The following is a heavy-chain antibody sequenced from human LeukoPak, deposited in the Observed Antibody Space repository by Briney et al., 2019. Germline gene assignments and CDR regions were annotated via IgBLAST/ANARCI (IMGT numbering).Heavy chain of an antibody. D-gene: IGHD2-15*01. CDR1: GGSINSYY. V-gene: IGHV4-59*08. CDR3: VRHLSAGRPAFDI. J-gene: IGHJ3*02. Sequence: SETLSLTCTVSGGSINSYYWSWIRQPPGKGLEWIGYIYYSGSTNYNPSLKSRVTISVDTSNNKYSLKLTSLTAADTAVYYCVRHLSAGRPAFDIWGQGTMVTVSS. CDR2: IYYSGST.